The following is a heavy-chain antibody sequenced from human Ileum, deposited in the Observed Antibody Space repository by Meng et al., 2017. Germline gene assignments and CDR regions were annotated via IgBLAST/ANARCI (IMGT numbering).Heavy chain of an antibody. J-gene: IGHJ4*02. CDR3: AKDRSAYYDSSGYYLTRPKEFDF. V-gene: IGHV3-23*01. CDR2: ISAGGGHI. CDR1: GFTFSNYA. D-gene: IGHD3-22*01. Sequence: GGSLRLSCEASGFTFSNYAVSWVRQAPGKGLEWVSSISAGGGHIYSADFVKGRFIISRDNSKTTLYLQMNNLEVEDKAVYFCAKDRSAYYDSSGYYLTRPKEFDFWGQGTKVTVSS.